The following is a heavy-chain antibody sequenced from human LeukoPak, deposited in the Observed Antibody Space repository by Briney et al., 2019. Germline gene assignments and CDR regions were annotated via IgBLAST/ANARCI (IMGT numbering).Heavy chain of an antibody. J-gene: IGHJ4*02. CDR1: GGSMSRYY. CDR3: PRGPRLDC. Sequence: AETLSHTRSVSGGSMSRYYRNWIGPPPGKGLEWIGYIYYSGSTNYNPSLKSRVTISVHTSKNTFSLKMNCLTAAETAVYYCPRGPRLDCWGQGTLVTVSS. V-gene: IGHV4-59*01. CDR2: IYYSGST.